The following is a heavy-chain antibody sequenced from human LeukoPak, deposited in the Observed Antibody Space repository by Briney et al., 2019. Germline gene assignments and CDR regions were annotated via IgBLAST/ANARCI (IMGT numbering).Heavy chain of an antibody. CDR2: ISSTGHYI. CDR3: TRQWLRVMDV. D-gene: IGHD6-19*01. J-gene: IGHJ6*04. V-gene: IGHV3-21*01. CDR1: GFTFTAYS. Sequence: GGSLRLSCASSGFTFTAYSMNWVRQVPGRGLEWISFISSTGHYIYYADSLKGRFTISRDNANSSLYLQISTLKAEDTAVYYCTRQWLRVMDVWGKGTTVTVSS.